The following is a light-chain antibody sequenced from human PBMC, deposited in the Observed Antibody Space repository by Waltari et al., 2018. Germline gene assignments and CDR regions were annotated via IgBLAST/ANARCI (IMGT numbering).Light chain of an antibody. V-gene: IGKV2-30*02. Sequence: DVVMTQSPLSLPITPGQPASISCRSSQSLVHSNGNTYLSWYQQKPGRPPRRLIYEVSNQDSGVPDRFSGSGAGTDFTLKISRVEAEDVGVYYCGQGTHLPYSFGQGTKVEIK. CDR3: GQGTHLPYS. CDR1: QSLVHSNGNTY. CDR2: EVS. J-gene: IGKJ2*03.